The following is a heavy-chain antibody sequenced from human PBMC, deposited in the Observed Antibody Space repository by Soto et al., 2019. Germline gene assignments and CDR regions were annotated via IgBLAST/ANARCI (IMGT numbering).Heavy chain of an antibody. CDR2: IYYSGST. Sequence: QVQLQESGPGLVKPSETLSLTCTVSGGSISSYYWSWIRQPPGKGLEWIGYIYYSGSTNYNPSLKSRVTISVDPSKNQFSLKLSSVTAADTAVYYCARAGGSYYSPYYYYGMDVWGQGTTVTVSS. J-gene: IGHJ6*02. V-gene: IGHV4-59*01. CDR3: ARAGGSYYSPYYYYGMDV. CDR1: GGSISSYY. D-gene: IGHD1-26*01.